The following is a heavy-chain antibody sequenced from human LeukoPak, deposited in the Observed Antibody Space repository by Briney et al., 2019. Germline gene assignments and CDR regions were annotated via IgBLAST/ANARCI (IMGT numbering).Heavy chain of an antibody. J-gene: IGHJ6*02. V-gene: IGHV3-74*01. Sequence: RGSLRLSCAASGVTFSTDWMHCVREAPGKGVGWVSRLSPDVSGSISVESVKRRFTISRDNAKNSMYLQMNSLRAEETAVYYCARDGGITMVRGVGDDYYYYYGMDVWGQGTTVTVSS. CDR2: LSPDVSGS. D-gene: IGHD3-10*01. CDR3: ARDGGITMVRGVGDDYYYYYGMDV. CDR1: GVTFSTDW.